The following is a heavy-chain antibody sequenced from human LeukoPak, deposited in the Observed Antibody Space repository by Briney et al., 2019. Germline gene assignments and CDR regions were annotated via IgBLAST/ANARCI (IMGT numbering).Heavy chain of an antibody. CDR2: IYTSGST. D-gene: IGHD3-22*01. Sequence: KPSETLSLTCTVSGGSISSRNYYWSWIRQPAGKGLEWIGRIYTSGSTNYNPSLKSRITISVDTSKNQFSLKLSSVTAADTAVYYCASTNDYYDSSGYCVNFDYWGQGTLVTVSS. CDR3: ASTNDYYDSSGYCVNFDY. V-gene: IGHV4-61*02. J-gene: IGHJ4*02. CDR1: GGSISSRNYY.